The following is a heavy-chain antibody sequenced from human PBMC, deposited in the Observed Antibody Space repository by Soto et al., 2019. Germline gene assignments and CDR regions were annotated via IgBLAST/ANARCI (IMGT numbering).Heavy chain of an antibody. CDR3: ARDRGSGYDSFDY. Sequence: PGGSLRLSCAASGFTFSSYAMSWVRQAPGKGLEWVSGISGSGASSYYADSVKGRFTISRDNSKNTLYLQMNSLRAEDTAVYYCARDRGSGYDSFDYWGQGTLVTVSS. D-gene: IGHD5-12*01. J-gene: IGHJ4*02. V-gene: IGHV3-23*01. CDR1: GFTFSSYA. CDR2: ISGSGASS.